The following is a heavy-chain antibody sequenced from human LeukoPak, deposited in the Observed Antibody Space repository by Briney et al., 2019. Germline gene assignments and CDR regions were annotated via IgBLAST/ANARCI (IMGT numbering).Heavy chain of an antibody. D-gene: IGHD6-13*01. J-gene: IGHJ4*02. V-gene: IGHV1-69*05. CDR3: ARLYPTTLTSYSSSL. Sequence: SVKVSCKASGGTFSSHAISWVRQAPGQGLEWMGRIIPIFGTANYAQKFQGRVTITTDESTSTAYMELSSLRSEDTAVYYCARLYPTTLTSYSSSLWGQGTLVTVSS. CDR1: GGTFSSHA. CDR2: IIPIFGTA.